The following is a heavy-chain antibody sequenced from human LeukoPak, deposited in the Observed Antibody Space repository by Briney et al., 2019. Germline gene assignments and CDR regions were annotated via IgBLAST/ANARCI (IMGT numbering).Heavy chain of an antibody. Sequence: PSETLSLTCTVSGGSISSYYWSWIRQHPGKGLEWIGYIYYSGSTYYNPSLKSRVTISVDTSKNQFSLKLSSVTAADTAVYYCARQDVVGATSLDYWGQGTLVTVSS. CDR1: GGSISSYY. D-gene: IGHD1-26*01. CDR3: ARQDVVGATSLDY. J-gene: IGHJ4*02. V-gene: IGHV4-59*06. CDR2: IYYSGST.